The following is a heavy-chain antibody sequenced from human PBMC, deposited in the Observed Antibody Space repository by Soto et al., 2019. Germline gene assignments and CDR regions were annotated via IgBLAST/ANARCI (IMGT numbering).Heavy chain of an antibody. Sequence: PSETLSLTCAVYGGSFSGYYWSWIRQPPGKGLEWIGEINHSGSTNYNPSLKSRVTISVDTSKNQFSLKLSSVTAADTAVYYCARGGGHYYYGSGSYYYWGQGTLVTVSS. J-gene: IGHJ4*02. D-gene: IGHD3-10*01. CDR3: ARGGGHYYYGSGSYYY. V-gene: IGHV4-34*01. CDR1: GGSFSGYY. CDR2: INHSGST.